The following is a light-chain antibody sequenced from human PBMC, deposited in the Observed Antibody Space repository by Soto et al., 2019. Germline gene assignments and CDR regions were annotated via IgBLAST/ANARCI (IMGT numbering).Light chain of an antibody. Sequence: DIPITQSPSTLSASVGDRVPITCRASQSIGNWLAWYQQKPGKAPKLLIYDASTLESGVLSRFSGSGSGTEFTLTISSLQPDDFATYYCQQYNSYSSMFGHGTKVDIK. CDR2: DAS. CDR3: QQYNSYSSM. V-gene: IGKV1-5*01. J-gene: IGKJ1*01. CDR1: QSIGNW.